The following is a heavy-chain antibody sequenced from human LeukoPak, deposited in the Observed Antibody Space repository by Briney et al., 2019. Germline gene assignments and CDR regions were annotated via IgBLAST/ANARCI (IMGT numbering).Heavy chain of an antibody. D-gene: IGHD3-22*01. Sequence: SGTLSLTCAVSGSSIDSSEWWSWVRQPPGKGLEWIGEIYRSVSPTYNPSLESRVTISADKSNNQLSLKLTSVTAADTAVYYCARNGHYSLDNWGQGTLVTVSS. CDR1: GSSIDSSEW. CDR2: IYRSVSP. V-gene: IGHV4-4*02. J-gene: IGHJ4*02. CDR3: ARNGHYSLDN.